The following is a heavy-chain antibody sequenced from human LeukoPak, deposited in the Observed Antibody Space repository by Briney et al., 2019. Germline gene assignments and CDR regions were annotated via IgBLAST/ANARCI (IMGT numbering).Heavy chain of an antibody. CDR1: GFTFSSYG. V-gene: IGHV3-30*18. D-gene: IGHD2-15*01. CDR3: AKRYCSGGSCLSAFDI. Sequence: GRSLRLSCAASGFTFSSYGMHWVRQAPGKGLEWVAVISYDGSNKYYADSVKGRFTISRDNSKNTLYLQMNSLRAEDTAVYYCAKRYCSGGSCLSAFDIWGQGTMVTVSS. CDR2: ISYDGSNK. J-gene: IGHJ3*02.